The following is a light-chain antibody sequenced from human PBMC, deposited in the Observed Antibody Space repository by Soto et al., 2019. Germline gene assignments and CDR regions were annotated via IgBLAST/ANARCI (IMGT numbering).Light chain of an antibody. Sequence: QPVLTQSPSASASRGASVKLTCTLSSGHSSYAIAWHKQQPEKGPRYLMKLNSDGSHSKGDGIPDRFSGSSSGAERYLTISCLQSEDEADYYCQTWGTGIRVFGGGTKLTVL. V-gene: IGLV4-69*01. J-gene: IGLJ3*02. CDR1: SGHSSYA. CDR3: QTWGTGIRV. CDR2: LNSDGSH.